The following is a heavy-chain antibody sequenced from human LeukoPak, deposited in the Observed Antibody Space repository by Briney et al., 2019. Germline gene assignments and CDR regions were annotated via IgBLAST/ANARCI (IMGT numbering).Heavy chain of an antibody. V-gene: IGHV1-58*02. CDR1: GFTFTTSA. J-gene: IGHJ4*02. Sequence: SVRVSYTASGFTFTTSAMQWVRQARGQRREWIGWIVVCSGNANYAHKFQERVTITRDMYTSTAYMELCNLRAEDPAVCSCTAESYYYGSNSRLLGYWGQGPLVTVSS. D-gene: IGHD4-23*01. CDR3: TAESYYYGSNSRLLGY. CDR2: IVVCSGNA.